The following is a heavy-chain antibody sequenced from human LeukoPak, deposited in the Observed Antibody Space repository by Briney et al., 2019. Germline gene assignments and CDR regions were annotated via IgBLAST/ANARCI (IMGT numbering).Heavy chain of an antibody. Sequence: VGSPRLSCLASGFSFTDYWMTWVRQAPRTGLEWVANIIEDGSEKFYVDSVEGRFTISRDNARNSLSLQMNSLRADDTAVYYCALNLVRGPIYHYAMEVWGQGTTVTVSS. CDR1: GFSFTDYW. D-gene: IGHD3-10*01. CDR3: ALNLVRGPIYHYAMEV. CDR2: IIEDGSEK. V-gene: IGHV3-7*05. J-gene: IGHJ6*02.